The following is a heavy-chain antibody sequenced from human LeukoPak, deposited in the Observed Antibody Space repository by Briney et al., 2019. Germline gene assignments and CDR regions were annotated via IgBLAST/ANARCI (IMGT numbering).Heavy chain of an antibody. Sequence: GGSLRLSCAASGFPISDYWMSWVRQAPGKGLEWVANIKQDGSEKYYVDSVKGRFTISRDNAKNSFYLQMNSLRAEDTGQYYCSRERVAVQGGDSWGQGTLATVSS. V-gene: IGHV3-7*04. CDR2: IKQDGSEK. D-gene: IGHD6-19*01. CDR1: GFPISDYW. CDR3: SRERVAVQGGDS. J-gene: IGHJ5*01.